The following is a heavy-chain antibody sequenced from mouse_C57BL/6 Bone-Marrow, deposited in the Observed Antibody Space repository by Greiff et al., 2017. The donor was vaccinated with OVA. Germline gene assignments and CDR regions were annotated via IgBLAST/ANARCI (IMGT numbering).Heavy chain of an antibody. CDR2: IHPNSGST. CDR3: AREPTTGFDY. J-gene: IGHJ2*01. CDR1: GYTFTSYW. V-gene: IGHV1-64*01. D-gene: IGHD2-10*01. Sequence: QVQLQQPGAELVKPGASVTLSCKASGYTFTSYWMHWVKQRPGQGLEWIGTIHPNSGSTNYNEKFKSKATLTVDKSYSTAYMQLSSLTSEDSAVYYSAREPTTGFDYWGQGTTLTVSS.